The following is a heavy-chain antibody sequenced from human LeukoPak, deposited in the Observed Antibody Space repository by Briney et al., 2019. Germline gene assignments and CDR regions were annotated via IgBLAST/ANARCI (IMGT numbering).Heavy chain of an antibody. CDR3: ARDETAAASPYYYYYYGMDV. J-gene: IGHJ6*02. Sequence: GGSLRLSCAASGFTFSSYSMNWVRQAPGKGLEWVSSISSSSSYIYYADSVKGRFTISRDSAKNSLYLQMNSLRAEDTAVYYCARDETAAASPYYYYYYGMDVWGQGTTVTVSS. CDR2: ISSSSSYI. D-gene: IGHD6-13*01. V-gene: IGHV3-21*01. CDR1: GFTFSSYS.